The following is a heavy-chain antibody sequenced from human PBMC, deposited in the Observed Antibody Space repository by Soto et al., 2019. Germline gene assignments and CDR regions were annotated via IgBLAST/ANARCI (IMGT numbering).Heavy chain of an antibody. J-gene: IGHJ6*02. Sequence: ASVKVSCKASGYTFISYDLSWVRQAPGHGLEWLGRTTPYNGNTNYAQKFQGRVTMTSDTSTNTAYLDLRSLRSDDTAVYYCARDLQTRFSWGSTTPQYSYYGMEVWGQGTTVTVSS. V-gene: IGHV1-18*01. CDR3: ARDLQTRFSWGSTTPQYSYYGMEV. D-gene: IGHD3-16*01. CDR1: GYTFISYD. CDR2: TTPYNGNT.